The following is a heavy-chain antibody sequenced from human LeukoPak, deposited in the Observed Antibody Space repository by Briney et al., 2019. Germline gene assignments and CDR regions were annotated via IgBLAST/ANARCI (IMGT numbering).Heavy chain of an antibody. D-gene: IGHD2-15*01. CDR3: GKSGGHCSVGSCYTFYYMDV. Sequence: GGSLRLSCAASGFSFSNFAMSWVRQAPGKGLEWVSSISADGLSTYYADSVKGRFTLSRDTSKTTLYVQMNSLRAEDTAVYYCGKSGGHCSVGSCYTFYYMDVWGKGTTVTVSS. J-gene: IGHJ6*03. CDR2: ISADGLST. CDR1: GFSFSNFA. V-gene: IGHV3-23*01.